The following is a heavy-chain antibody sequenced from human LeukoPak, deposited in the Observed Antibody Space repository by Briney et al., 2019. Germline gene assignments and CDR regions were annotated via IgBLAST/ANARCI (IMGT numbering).Heavy chain of an antibody. J-gene: IGHJ3*02. CDR2: IYYSGST. Sequence: SETLSLTCTVSGGSISSGGYYWSWIRQHPGKGLEWIGYIYYSGSTYYNPSLKSRVTISVDTSKNQFSLKLSSVTAADTAVYYCARVFTMKVVVKDDGFDIWGQGTMVTVSS. CDR3: ARVFTMKVVVKDDGFDI. D-gene: IGHD3-22*01. V-gene: IGHV4-31*03. CDR1: GGSISSGGYY.